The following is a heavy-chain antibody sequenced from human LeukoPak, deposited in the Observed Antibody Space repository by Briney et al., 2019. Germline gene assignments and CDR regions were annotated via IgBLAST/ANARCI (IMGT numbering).Heavy chain of an antibody. CDR3: AKPRQVVVAATPTY. CDR2: ISGSGGST. Sequence: GKSLRLSCAASGFTFSNYAMHWVRQAPGKGLEWVSAISGSGGSTYYADSVKGRFTISRDNSKNTLYLQMNSLRAEDTAVYYCAKPRQVVVAATPTYWGQGTLVTVSS. J-gene: IGHJ4*02. V-gene: IGHV3-23*01. CDR1: GFTFSNYA. D-gene: IGHD2-15*01.